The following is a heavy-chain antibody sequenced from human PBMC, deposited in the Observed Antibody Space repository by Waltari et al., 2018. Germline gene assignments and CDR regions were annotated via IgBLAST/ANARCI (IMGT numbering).Heavy chain of an antibody. CDR1: GGSISSHY. CDR3: ARGTPNCDFWSGRTPHFDY. CDR2: IYYRCST. D-gene: IGHD3-3*01. Sequence: QVQLQESGPGLVKPSETLSLTCTVSGGSISSHYWSWIRQPPGKGLEWIGYIYYRCSTTYHPSLKRRVTIFVDTSKNQSSLKLSSVTAADTAVYYCARGTPNCDFWSGRTPHFDYWGQGTLVIVSS. V-gene: IGHV4-59*11. J-gene: IGHJ4*02.